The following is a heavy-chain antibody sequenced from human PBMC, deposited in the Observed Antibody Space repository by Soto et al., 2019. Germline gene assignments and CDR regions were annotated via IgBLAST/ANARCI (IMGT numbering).Heavy chain of an antibody. Sequence: LSRAATVFTFSRFDINGVRQAPGKGREWVAVISYDGSNKYYADSVKRRFTISGDNSKKKLYMQMNSLRAEDTAVYYCASIAVAGPIDDWGQGTLVTVSS. CDR1: VFTFSRFD. D-gene: IGHD6-19*01. V-gene: IGHV3-30-3*02. CDR3: ASIAVAGPIDD. J-gene: IGHJ4*02. CDR2: ISYDGSNK.